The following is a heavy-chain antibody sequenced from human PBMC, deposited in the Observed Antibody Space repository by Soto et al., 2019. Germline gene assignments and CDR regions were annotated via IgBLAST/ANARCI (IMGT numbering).Heavy chain of an antibody. CDR2: SGTSNCN. Sequence: SETLPLTCSVSGGSVSGNIWGWIRQSPGQGLEWIGYSGTSNCNNCNPSLQSRVTISIDTSRNQLSLSLSSVSAADTAVYYCARHGAYYFGWSCYYIRGGLDVSSKGT. CDR1: GGSVSGNI. V-gene: IGHV4-59*02. CDR3: ARHGAYYFGWSCYYIRGGLDV. D-gene: IGHD3-16*01. J-gene: IGHJ6*03.